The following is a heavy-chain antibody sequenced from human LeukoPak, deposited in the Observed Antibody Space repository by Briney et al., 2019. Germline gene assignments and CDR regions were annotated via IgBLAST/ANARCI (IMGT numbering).Heavy chain of an antibody. J-gene: IGHJ6*03. CDR2: ISSSSSYI. D-gene: IGHD4-23*01. Sequence: WGSLRLSCAASGFTFSSYSMNWVRQAPGKGLEWVSSISSSSSYIYYADSVKGRFTISRDNAKNSLYLQMNSLRAEDTAVYYCARVFGGYYYYMAVWGKGTTVTVSS. V-gene: IGHV3-21*01. CDR1: GFTFSSYS. CDR3: ARVFGGYYYYMAV.